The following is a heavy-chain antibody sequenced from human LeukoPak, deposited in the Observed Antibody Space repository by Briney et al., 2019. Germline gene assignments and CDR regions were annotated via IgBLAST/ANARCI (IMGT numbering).Heavy chain of an antibody. J-gene: IGHJ4*02. CDR3: AREWQYAPDY. CDR1: GFTFSSYE. D-gene: IGHD2-2*01. V-gene: IGHV3-48*03. Sequence: GGSLRLSCAASGFTFSSYEMNWVRQAPGKGLEWVSYISSSGSTIYYADSVKGRFTISRDNAKNSLYLQMNSLRAEDTAVYYCAREWQYAPDYWGQGTPVTVSS. CDR2: ISSSGSTI.